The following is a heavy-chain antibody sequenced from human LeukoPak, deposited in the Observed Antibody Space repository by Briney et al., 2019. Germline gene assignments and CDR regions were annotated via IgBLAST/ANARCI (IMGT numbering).Heavy chain of an antibody. D-gene: IGHD5-18*01. J-gene: IGHJ6*02. CDR2: FDPEDGET. Sequence: ASVKVSCKVSGYTLTELSMHWVRQAPGKGLEWMGGFDPEDGETIYAQKFQGRVTMTEDTSTDTAYMELSSLRPEDTAMYYCATRGYSYGYEYYYYGMDVWGQGTTVTVSS. CDR3: ATRGYSYGYEYYYYGMDV. V-gene: IGHV1-24*01. CDR1: GYTLTELS.